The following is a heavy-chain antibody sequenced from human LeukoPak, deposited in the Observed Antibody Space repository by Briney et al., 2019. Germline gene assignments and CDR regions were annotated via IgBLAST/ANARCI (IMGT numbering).Heavy chain of an antibody. CDR1: GFTFSSYA. D-gene: IGHD3-10*01. CDR3: AKALSSNYYGSGSYLDY. V-gene: IGHV3-23*01. Sequence: GGSLRLSCAASGFTFSSYAMSWVRQAPGKGLEWVSANSGSGGSTYYADSVKGRFTISRDNSKNTLYLQMNSLRAEDTAVYYCAKALSSNYYGSGSYLDYWGQGTLVTVSS. J-gene: IGHJ4*02. CDR2: NSGSGGST.